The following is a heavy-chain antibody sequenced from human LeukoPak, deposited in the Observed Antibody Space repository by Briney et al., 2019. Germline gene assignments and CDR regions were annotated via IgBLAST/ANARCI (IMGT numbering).Heavy chain of an antibody. CDR2: IFHGRT. CDR1: GASVSSTEYY. D-gene: IGHD3-22*01. CDR3: ARHYYDSSGYYYFDY. Sequence: PSETLSLTCTVSGASVSSTEYYWSWVRQPPGKGLEWIGYIFHGRTFYSPSLKSRAAISVDTSKNQFSLKLSSVTAADTAVYYCARHYYDSSGYYYFDYWGQGTLVTVSS. J-gene: IGHJ4*02. V-gene: IGHV4-30-4*01.